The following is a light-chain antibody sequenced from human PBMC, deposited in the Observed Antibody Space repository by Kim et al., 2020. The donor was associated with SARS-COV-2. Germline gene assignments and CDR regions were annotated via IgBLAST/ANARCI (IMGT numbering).Light chain of an antibody. CDR2: QQS. J-gene: IGLJ2*01. CDR1: GWWASY. Sequence: VSTGQTDSLTCSGDGWWASYVCLYQTRPGQSPVLVIYQQSKRPSGIPMRFSGSNSGNTAALTIGGTQAMDGAVYYCQAWDNSTVVFGGGTQLTVL. V-gene: IGLV3-1*01. CDR3: QAWDNSTVV.